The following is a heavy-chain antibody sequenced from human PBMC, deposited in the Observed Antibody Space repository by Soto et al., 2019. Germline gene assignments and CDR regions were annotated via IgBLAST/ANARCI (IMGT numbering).Heavy chain of an antibody. Sequence: PGGSLRLSCAASGFTFSDYGMHWVRQAPGKGLEWVAVISYDGSNKHYGDSVKGRFTIYRDNSKNTLYLQMNSLRADDTAVYYCAKDVNYVQNFDYWGQGTLVTVS. V-gene: IGHV3-30*18. CDR1: GFTFSDYG. D-gene: IGHD1-7*01. J-gene: IGHJ4*02. CDR3: AKDVNYVQNFDY. CDR2: ISYDGSNK.